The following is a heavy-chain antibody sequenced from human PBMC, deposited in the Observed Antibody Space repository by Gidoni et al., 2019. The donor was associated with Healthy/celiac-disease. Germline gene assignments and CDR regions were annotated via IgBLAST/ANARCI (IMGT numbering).Heavy chain of an antibody. Sequence: QVQLVQSGAEVKKPGSSVKVSCKASGGTFSSYTISWVRQAPGQGLEWMGRIIPILGIANYAQKFQGRVTITADKSTSTAYMELSSLRSEDTAVYYCARDARRRTMVRLGGMDVWGQGTTVTVSS. CDR1: GGTFSSYT. CDR3: ARDARRRTMVRLGGMDV. J-gene: IGHJ6*02. V-gene: IGHV1-69*08. D-gene: IGHD3-10*01. CDR2: IIPILGIA.